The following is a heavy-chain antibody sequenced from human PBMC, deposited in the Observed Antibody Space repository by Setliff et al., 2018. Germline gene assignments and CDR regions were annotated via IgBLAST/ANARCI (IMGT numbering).Heavy chain of an antibody. V-gene: IGHV4-34*01. D-gene: IGHD3-3*01. CDR2: SNHSGGT. CDR1: GESFSNNY. J-gene: IGHJ3*02. Sequence: SETLSLTCSVYGESFSNNYWSWIRQPPGKGLEWIGESNHSGGTSYNPSLKSRLTMSVDTSKNQFSLRLTSVTASDTAVYYCTSPRRDDLDSPFDPFDIWGHGTRVTVSS. CDR3: TSPRRDDLDSPFDPFDI.